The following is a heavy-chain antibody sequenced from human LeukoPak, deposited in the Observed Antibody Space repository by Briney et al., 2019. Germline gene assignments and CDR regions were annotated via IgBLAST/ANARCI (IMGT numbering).Heavy chain of an antibody. D-gene: IGHD5-12*01. J-gene: IGHJ6*03. CDR1: GGSFSGYY. CDR3: ARSEYNGYDGYYYMDV. CDR2: INHSGST. Sequence: SETLSLTCAVYGGSFSGYYWSWIRQPPGKGLEWIGEINHSGSTNYNPSLKSRVTISVDTSKNQFSLKLSSVTAADTAVFYCARSEYNGYDGYYYMDVWGKGTTVTVSS. V-gene: IGHV4-34*01.